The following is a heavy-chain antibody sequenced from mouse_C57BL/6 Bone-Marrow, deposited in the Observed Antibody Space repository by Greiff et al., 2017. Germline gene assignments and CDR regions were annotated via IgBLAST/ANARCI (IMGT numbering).Heavy chain of an antibody. Sequence: EVQGVESGGGLVQPGGSLKLSCAASGFTFSDYGMAWVRQAPRKGPEWVALISNLAYSIYYADTVTGRFTISRENAKNTLYLEMSSLRSEDTAMYYCAREYYYGSRRYFDVWGTGTTVTVSS. CDR3: AREYYYGSRRYFDV. CDR1: GFTFSDYG. V-gene: IGHV5-15*01. CDR2: ISNLAYSI. D-gene: IGHD1-1*01. J-gene: IGHJ1*03.